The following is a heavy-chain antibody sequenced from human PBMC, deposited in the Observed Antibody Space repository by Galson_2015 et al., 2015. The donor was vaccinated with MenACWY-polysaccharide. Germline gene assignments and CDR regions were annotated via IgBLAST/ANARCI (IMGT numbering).Heavy chain of an antibody. Sequence: SLRLSCAASGLRFSGSGMHWVRQAPGKGLEWLAVIQYDGSNRVYADSVKGRFTISRDNSRNTLFLEMNSLRAEDTAVCYCAREGSRIVFHAFDIWGRGTMVTVSS. CDR2: IQYDGSNR. CDR1: GLRFSGSG. D-gene: IGHD2-15*01. V-gene: IGHV3-33*01. CDR3: AREGSRIVFHAFDI. J-gene: IGHJ3*02.